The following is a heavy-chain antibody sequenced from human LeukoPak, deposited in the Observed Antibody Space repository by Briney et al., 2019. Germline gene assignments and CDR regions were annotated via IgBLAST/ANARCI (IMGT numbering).Heavy chain of an antibody. CDR1: GGTFSSYA. Sequence: ASVKVSCKASGGTFSSYAISWVRQAPGQGLEWMGGIIPIFGTANYAQKFQGRVTITTDESTSTAYMELSSLRSEDTAVYYCARVLRFLEWPYYYYYYMDVWGKGTTVTVSS. J-gene: IGHJ6*03. V-gene: IGHV1-69*05. D-gene: IGHD3-3*01. CDR2: IIPIFGTA. CDR3: ARVLRFLEWPYYYYYYMDV.